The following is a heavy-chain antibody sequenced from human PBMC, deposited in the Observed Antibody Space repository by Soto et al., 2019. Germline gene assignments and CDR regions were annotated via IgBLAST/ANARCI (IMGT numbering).Heavy chain of an antibody. Sequence: GGSLRLSCAASGFTFSSYWMHWVRQAPGKGLVWVSRIHSDGSSTSYADSVKGRFTISRDNAKNTLYLQMNSLRAEDTAVYYCARSTLTTFPFDYWGQGTLVTVSS. CDR1: GFTFSSYW. J-gene: IGHJ4*02. CDR3: ARSTLTTFPFDY. CDR2: IHSDGSST. D-gene: IGHD4-17*01. V-gene: IGHV3-74*01.